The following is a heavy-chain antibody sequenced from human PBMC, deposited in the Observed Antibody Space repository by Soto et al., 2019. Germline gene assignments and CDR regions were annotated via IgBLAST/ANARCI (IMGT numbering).Heavy chain of an antibody. Sequence: SSETLSLTCTVSGGSISSYYWSWIRQPPGKGLEWIGYIYYSGSTNYNPSLKSRVTISVDTSKNQFSLKLSSVTAADTAVYYCASSRYYDFWNLSWYFDYWGQGTLVTVSS. V-gene: IGHV4-59*08. CDR3: ASSRYYDFWNLSWYFDY. J-gene: IGHJ4*02. D-gene: IGHD3-3*01. CDR1: GGSISSYY. CDR2: IYYSGST.